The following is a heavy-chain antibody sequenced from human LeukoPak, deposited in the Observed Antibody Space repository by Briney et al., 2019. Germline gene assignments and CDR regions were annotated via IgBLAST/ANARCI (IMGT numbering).Heavy chain of an antibody. CDR2: ISSSGSTI. CDR1: GFTFSSYE. CDR3: AREGYDILTGYQYYFDY. Sequence: GGSLRLSCAASGFTFSSYEMNWVRQAPGKGLEWVSYISSSGSTIYYADSVEGRFTISRDNAKNSLYLQMNSLRAEDTAVYYCAREGYDILTGYQYYFDYWGQGTLVAVSS. J-gene: IGHJ4*02. V-gene: IGHV3-48*03. D-gene: IGHD3-9*01.